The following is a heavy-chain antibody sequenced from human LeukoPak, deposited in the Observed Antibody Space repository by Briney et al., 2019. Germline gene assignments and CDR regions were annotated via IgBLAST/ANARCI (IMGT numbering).Heavy chain of an antibody. D-gene: IGHD6-19*01. CDR1: GFTFDDYG. CDR2: INWNGGST. CDR3: ARDISNGWYYDY. Sequence: GGSLSLSCAVSGFTFDDYGMSWVRQAPGKGLEWVSGINWNGGSTGYVDSVKGRFTISRDNAKNSLHLQMNSLRAEDTALYYCARDISNGWYYDYWGQGTLVTVSS. V-gene: IGHV3-20*04. J-gene: IGHJ4*02.